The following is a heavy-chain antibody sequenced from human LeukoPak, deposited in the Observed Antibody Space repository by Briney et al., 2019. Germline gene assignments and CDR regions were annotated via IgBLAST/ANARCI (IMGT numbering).Heavy chain of an antibody. Sequence: GASVKVSCKASGYTFTSYYMHWVRQAPGQGLEWMGIINPSGGSTSYAQKFQGRVTMTRDTSTSTAYMELRSLRSDNTAVYYCARDLIEDYGGNSDFDYWGQGTLVTVSS. V-gene: IGHV1-46*01. CDR2: INPSGGST. D-gene: IGHD4-23*01. CDR3: ARDLIEDYGGNSDFDY. J-gene: IGHJ4*02. CDR1: GYTFTSYY.